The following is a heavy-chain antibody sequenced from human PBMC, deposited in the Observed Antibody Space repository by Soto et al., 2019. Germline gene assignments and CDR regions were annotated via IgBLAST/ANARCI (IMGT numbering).Heavy chain of an antibody. CDR3: ARDRSNSYGYVDYYYGMDV. J-gene: IGHJ6*02. Sequence: QVQLVQSGAEVKKPGSSVKVSCKASGGTFSSYTISWVRQAPGQGLEWMGRIIPILGIANYAQKFRGRVTITADKSTSTAYMELSSLRSEDTAVYYCARDRSNSYGYVDYYYGMDVWGQGTTVTVSS. CDR1: GGTFSSYT. CDR2: IIPILGIA. V-gene: IGHV1-69*08. D-gene: IGHD5-18*01.